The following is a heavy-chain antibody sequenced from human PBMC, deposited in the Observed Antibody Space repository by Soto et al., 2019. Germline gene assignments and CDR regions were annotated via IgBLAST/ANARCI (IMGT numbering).Heavy chain of an antibody. CDR2: IDPRDSQT. CDR3: ARLFCSTATCDSWFDS. CDR1: GYTFTAFW. J-gene: IGHJ5*01. V-gene: IGHV5-10-1*01. D-gene: IGHD1-26*01. Sequence: PGESLKISCTGFGYTFTAFWISWVRQMPGKGLEWMGRIDPRDSQTNYSPSFQGHVTISVDKSISTAYLQWDSLKASDTAMYYCARLFCSTATCDSWFDSWGQGTLVTVSS.